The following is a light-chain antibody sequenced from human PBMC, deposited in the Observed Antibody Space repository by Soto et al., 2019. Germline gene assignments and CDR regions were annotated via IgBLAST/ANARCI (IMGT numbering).Light chain of an antibody. CDR1: SGDVGGYNY. J-gene: IGLJ2*01. Sequence: QSVLTQPPSASGSPGQSVTISCTGTSGDVGGYNYVSWYQQHPGKAPKLMIYEVSKRPSGVPDRFSGSKSGNTASLTVSGIQAEDEADYYCSSYAGSNNMVFGGGTKLTVL. CDR2: EVS. CDR3: SSYAGSNNMV. V-gene: IGLV2-8*01.